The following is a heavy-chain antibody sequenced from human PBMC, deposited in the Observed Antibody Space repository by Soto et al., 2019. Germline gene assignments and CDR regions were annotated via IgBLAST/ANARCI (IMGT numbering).Heavy chain of an antibody. CDR2: IIPILGTA. V-gene: IGHV1-69*01. CDR1: GGTFSSYA. Sequence: QVQLVQSGAEVKKPGSSVKVSCKASGGTFSSYAISWVRQAPGQGLEWMGGIIPILGTANYAQKFQGRVTITADESTSTAYIELSSLRSEDTAVYYCARASNDDSSGYYDFDPWGQGTLVTVSS. D-gene: IGHD3-22*01. J-gene: IGHJ5*02. CDR3: ARASNDDSSGYYDFDP.